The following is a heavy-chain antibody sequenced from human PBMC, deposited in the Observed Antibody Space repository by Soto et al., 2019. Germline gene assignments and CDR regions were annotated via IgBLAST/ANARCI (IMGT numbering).Heavy chain of an antibody. CDR1: GGSISSGGYY. D-gene: IGHD6-13*01. CDR2: THYSGTT. Sequence: QVQLQESGPGLVKPSQTLSLTCTVSGGSISSGGYYWSWIRQYPGKDLEWVGYTHYSGTTHYNPSLKRRLTISVDTSKNQFSLKLRSVTAADTAVYYCARATAGVGGDFDYWGQGTQVTVSS. V-gene: IGHV4-31*03. CDR3: ARATAGVGGDFDY. J-gene: IGHJ4*02.